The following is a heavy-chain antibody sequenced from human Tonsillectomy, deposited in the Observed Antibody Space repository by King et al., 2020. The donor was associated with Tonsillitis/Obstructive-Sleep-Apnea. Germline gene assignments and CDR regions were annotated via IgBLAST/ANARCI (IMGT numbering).Heavy chain of an antibody. D-gene: IGHD3-16*01. V-gene: IGHV3-48*02. Sequence: VQLVESGGGLVQPGGSLRLSCAASGFTFSGYSMNWVRQAPGKGLEWVSYISSSSSTIYYADSVKGRFTISRDNAKNSLYLQMNSLGDEDTAVYYCARGSMITFGGVNFDYWGQGTLVTVSS. CDR3: ARGSMITFGGVNFDY. J-gene: IGHJ4*02. CDR1: GFTFSGYS. CDR2: ISSSSSTI.